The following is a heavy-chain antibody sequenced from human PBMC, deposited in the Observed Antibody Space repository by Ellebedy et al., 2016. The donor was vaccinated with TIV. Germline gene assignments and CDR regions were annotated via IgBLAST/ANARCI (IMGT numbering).Heavy chain of an antibody. Sequence: GESLKISCAASGSSFSRYGMQWVRQAPGKGLEWVAVIWYDGSYIYYAESVKGRFSISRDNPTNTLYLQMNSLRVEDTGVYYCARLGQGREGYYNYAIDVWGQGTTVTVSS. V-gene: IGHV3-33*01. D-gene: IGHD3-16*01. J-gene: IGHJ6*02. CDR3: ARLGQGREGYYNYAIDV. CDR1: GSSFSRYG. CDR2: IWYDGSYI.